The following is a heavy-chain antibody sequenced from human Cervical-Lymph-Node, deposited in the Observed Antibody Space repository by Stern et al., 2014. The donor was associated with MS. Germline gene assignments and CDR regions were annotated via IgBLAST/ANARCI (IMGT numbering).Heavy chain of an antibody. CDR1: GYTFISHS. Sequence: VQLVESGAEVQKPGASVKVSCKASGYTFISHSIHWVRQAPGQRLEWLGWINSANGNTKYSQNFQGRVIITRDISATTAYMDLSSLRSEDTAVYYCARGRSPYSSGWYPLNYWGQGTLVTVSS. V-gene: IGHV1-3*01. CDR2: INSANGNT. D-gene: IGHD6-19*01. CDR3: ARGRSPYSSGWYPLNY. J-gene: IGHJ4*02.